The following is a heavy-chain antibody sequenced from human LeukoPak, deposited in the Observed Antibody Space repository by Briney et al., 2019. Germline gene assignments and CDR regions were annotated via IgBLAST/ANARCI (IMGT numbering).Heavy chain of an antibody. Sequence: SEALSLTCAVYGGSFSSGGYYWSWIRQPPGKGLEWIGYIYHSGSTYYNPSLRSRVTISVDTSKNHFSLKLSSVTAADTAVYYCARNRDGYNSFDYWGQGTLVTVSS. CDR3: ARNRDGYNSFDY. CDR2: IYHSGST. CDR1: GGSFSSGGYY. J-gene: IGHJ4*02. V-gene: IGHV4-30-2*05. D-gene: IGHD5-24*01.